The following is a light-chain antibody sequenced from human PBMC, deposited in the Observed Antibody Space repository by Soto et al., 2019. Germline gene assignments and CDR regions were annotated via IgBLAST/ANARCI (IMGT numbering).Light chain of an antibody. CDR1: QSVSGSR. V-gene: IGKV3-20*01. J-gene: IGKJ5*01. CDR2: GAS. Sequence: EIVLTQSPATLSLSPVERATLSCRASQSVSGSRLAWYQPEPGQAPRLLIYGASNRATGIPDRFSGGGSGTDFTLTISRLAPEDFALYYCQHYDTSPITFGQGTRLEIK. CDR3: QHYDTSPIT.